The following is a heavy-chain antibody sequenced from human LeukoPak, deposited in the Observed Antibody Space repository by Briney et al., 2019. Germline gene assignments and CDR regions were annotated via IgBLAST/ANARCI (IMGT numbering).Heavy chain of an antibody. D-gene: IGHD3-10*01. Sequence: ASVKVSCKASGYTFTSYGISWVRQAPGQGLEWMGWISAYNGNTNYAQKLQGRVTMTTDTSTSTAYMELRSLRSDDTAVYYCARAREVLWFGELRSLDAFDIWGQGTMVTVSS. CDR3: ARAREVLWFGELRSLDAFDI. CDR2: ISAYNGNT. CDR1: GYTFTSYG. V-gene: IGHV1-18*01. J-gene: IGHJ3*02.